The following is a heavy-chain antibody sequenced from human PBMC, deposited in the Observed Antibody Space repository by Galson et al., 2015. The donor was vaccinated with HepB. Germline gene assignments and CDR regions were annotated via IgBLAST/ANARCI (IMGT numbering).Heavy chain of an antibody. CDR2: IYYSGST. J-gene: IGHJ6*02. V-gene: IGHV4-59*01. D-gene: IGHD4-11*01. Sequence: ETLSLTCTVSGGSISSYYWSWIRQPPGKGLEWIGYIYYSGSTNYNPSLKSRVTISVDTSKNQFSLKLSSVTAADTAVYYCARDYRWGDYYYGMDVWGQGTTVTVSS. CDR1: GGSISSYY. CDR3: ARDYRWGDYYYGMDV.